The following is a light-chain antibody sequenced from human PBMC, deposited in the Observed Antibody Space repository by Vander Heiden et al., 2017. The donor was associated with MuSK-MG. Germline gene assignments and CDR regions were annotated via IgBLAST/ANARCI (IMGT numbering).Light chain of an antibody. J-gene: IGLJ2*01. CDR1: SSDVGDYNY. Sequence: QSALTQPRSVSGSPGQSVTIPCTGTSSDVGDYNYVSWYQQHPGRAPQLMIFDVNKRPSGVPDRFSGSKSGNTASLVISGLQAEDEADYYCCSYAGSYTYVFGGGTTVAVL. CDR3: CSYAGSYTYV. V-gene: IGLV2-11*01. CDR2: DVN.